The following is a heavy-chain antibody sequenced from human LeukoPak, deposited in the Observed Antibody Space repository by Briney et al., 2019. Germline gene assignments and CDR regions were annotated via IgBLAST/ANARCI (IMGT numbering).Heavy chain of an antibody. V-gene: IGHV1-2*02. CDR3: ARSGSTAGYYDFWRPFDP. CDR2: INPNSGGT. J-gene: IGHJ5*02. Sequence: ASVKVSCKASGYTFTCYYMHWVRQAPGQGLEWMGWINPNSGGTNYAQKFQGRVTMTRDTSISTAYMELSRLRSDDTAVYYCARSGSTAGYYDFWRPFDPWGQGTLVTVSS. D-gene: IGHD3-3*01. CDR1: GYTFTCYY.